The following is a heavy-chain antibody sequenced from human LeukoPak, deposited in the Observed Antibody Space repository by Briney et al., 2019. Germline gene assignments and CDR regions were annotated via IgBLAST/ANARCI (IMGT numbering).Heavy chain of an antibody. CDR3: ARVSAGATIVLYY. V-gene: IGHV4-30-4*01. J-gene: IGHJ4*02. Sequence: SETLSLTCTVSGGSISSGDYYWSWIRQPPEKGLEWIGYIYYSGSTYYNPSLKSRVTISVDKSKNQFSLKLSSVTAADTAVYYCARVSAGATIVLYYWGQGTLVTVSS. CDR2: IYYSGST. D-gene: IGHD1-26*01. CDR1: GGSISSGDYY.